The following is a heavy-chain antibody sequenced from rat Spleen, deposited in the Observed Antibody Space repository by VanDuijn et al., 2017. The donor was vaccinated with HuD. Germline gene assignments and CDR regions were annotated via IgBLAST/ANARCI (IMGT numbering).Heavy chain of an antibody. V-gene: IGHV2-19*01. CDR3: TRDHSYWGSYYPGGFAY. CDR1: GFSLTDYS. J-gene: IGHJ3*01. CDR2: ISSGGNT. Sequence: QVQLKESGPGLVQPSQTLSLICTVSGFSLTDYSVHWVRQPPGKGLEWIASISSGGNTYYNSALKSRLSVSRDTSTNQVFLKMNSLQAEDTAIYFCTRDHSYWGSYYPGGFAYWGQGTLVTVSS. D-gene: IGHD1-12*02.